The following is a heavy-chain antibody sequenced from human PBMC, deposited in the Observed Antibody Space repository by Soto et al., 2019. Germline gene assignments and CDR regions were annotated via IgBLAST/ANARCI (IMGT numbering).Heavy chain of an antibody. CDR2: SIPILGTA. J-gene: IGHJ6*02. D-gene: IGHD5-12*01. CDR1: GGTFNNYP. Sequence: GASVKVSCKASGGTFNNYPITWVRQAPGEGLEWMGGSIPILGTANYAQKFQGRVTISVDESTSTAYMELSSLRSEDTAVYYCARGRGYSGDDHYYYFDMDVWGQGTTVTVYS. CDR3: ARGRGYSGDDHYYYFDMDV. V-gene: IGHV1-69*13.